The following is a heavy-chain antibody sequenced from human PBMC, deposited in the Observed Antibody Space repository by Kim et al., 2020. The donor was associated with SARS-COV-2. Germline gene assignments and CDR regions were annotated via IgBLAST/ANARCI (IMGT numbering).Heavy chain of an antibody. Sequence: ASVKVSCKASGYTFTSYGISWVRQAPGQGLEWMGWISAYNGNTNYAQKLQGRVTMTTDTSTSTAYMELRSLRSDDTAVYYCARDLWSGAAAGTNWFDPWGQGTLVTVSS. J-gene: IGHJ5*02. D-gene: IGHD6-13*01. CDR3: ARDLWSGAAAGTNWFDP. CDR2: ISAYNGNT. CDR1: GYTFTSYG. V-gene: IGHV1-18*01.